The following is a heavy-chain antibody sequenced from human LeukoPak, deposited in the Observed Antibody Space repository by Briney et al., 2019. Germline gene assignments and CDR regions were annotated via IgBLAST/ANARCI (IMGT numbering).Heavy chain of an antibody. CDR1: GYTFTGYY. Sequence: ASVKVSCKASGYTFTGYYMHWVRQAPGQGLEWMGWINPNSGGTNYAQKFQGRVTMTRDTSTDTAYMELSSLRSEDTAVNYCATVVIVGAHDAFDIWGQGTMVTVSS. D-gene: IGHD1-26*01. CDR2: INPNSGGT. J-gene: IGHJ3*02. CDR3: ATVVIVGAHDAFDI. V-gene: IGHV1-2*02.